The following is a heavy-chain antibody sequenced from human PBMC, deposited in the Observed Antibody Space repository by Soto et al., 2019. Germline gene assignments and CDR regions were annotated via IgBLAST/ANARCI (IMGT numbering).Heavy chain of an antibody. CDR3: ARAYRSSSFEY. D-gene: IGHD6-6*01. CDR2: INNEGSST. CDR1: GFTFSDYW. J-gene: IGHJ4*02. V-gene: IGHV3-74*03. Sequence: EVQLVESGGGLVQPGGSLRLSCAASGFTFSDYWMHWVRQAPGKGLVWVSGINNEGSSTTYADSVKGRFTISRDNAKNTLYLQMNSLREEDTAVYYCARAYRSSSFEYWGQGTLVTVSS.